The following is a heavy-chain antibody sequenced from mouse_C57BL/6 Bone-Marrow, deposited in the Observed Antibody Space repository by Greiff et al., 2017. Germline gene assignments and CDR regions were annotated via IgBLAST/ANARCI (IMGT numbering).Heavy chain of an antibody. Sequence: QVQLQQPGAELVMPGASVKLSCKASGYTFTSYWMHWVKQRPGQGLEWIGEIDPSDSYTNYNQKFKGKSTLTVDQSSSTAYMQLSSLTSEDSAVYYCARFDGNYWYFDVWGTGTTVTVSS. D-gene: IGHD2-1*01. CDR3: ARFDGNYWYFDV. CDR2: IDPSDSYT. J-gene: IGHJ1*03. V-gene: IGHV1-69*01. CDR1: GYTFTSYW.